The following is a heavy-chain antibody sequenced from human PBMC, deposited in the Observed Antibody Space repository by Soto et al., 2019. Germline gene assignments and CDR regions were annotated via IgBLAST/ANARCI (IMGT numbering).Heavy chain of an antibody. CDR1: GFTFSDYY. V-gene: IGHV3-11*01. Sequence: QVQLVESGGGLVKTGGSLRIVCEASGFTFSDYYMSWVRQAPGKGLEWVSYISSSGNIIYYADSVKGRFTISRDNAKNSVYLQMNSLRAVDTALYFCAKMSSENYYDPVFSWGQGTLVTVSS. J-gene: IGHJ4*02. CDR2: ISSSGNII. D-gene: IGHD3-22*01. CDR3: AKMSSENYYDPVFS.